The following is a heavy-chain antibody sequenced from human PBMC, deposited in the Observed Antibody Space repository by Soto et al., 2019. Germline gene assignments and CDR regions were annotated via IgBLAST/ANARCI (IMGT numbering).Heavy chain of an antibody. CDR1: GFTFSSDG. D-gene: IGHD5-12*01. J-gene: IGHJ6*02. CDR3: ARDRGYSGYDSPRYYYGMDV. CDR2: MWYDGSNK. Sequence: QVQLVESGGGVVQPGRSLRLSCAASGFTFSSDGMHWVRQAPGKGLEWVAVMWYDGSNKWYADSVKGRFTISRDNSKNTQQLQMNSLRAEGTAVYSCARDRGYSGYDSPRYYYGMDVGGQGTTVTVSS. V-gene: IGHV3-33*01.